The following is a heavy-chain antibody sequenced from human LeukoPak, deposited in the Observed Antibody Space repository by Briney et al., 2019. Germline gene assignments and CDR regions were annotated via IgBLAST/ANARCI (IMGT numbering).Heavy chain of an antibody. CDR3: ASSDPYGSSVY. V-gene: IGHV3-48*04. CDR2: ISSSSSTI. Sequence: HAGGSLRLSCATSGFSFSGAWLSWVRQAPGKGLEWVSYISSSSSTIYYADSVKGRFTISRDNAKNSLYLQMNSLRAEDTAVYYCASSDPYGSSVYWGQGTLVTVSS. CDR1: GFSFSGAW. J-gene: IGHJ4*02. D-gene: IGHD6-6*01.